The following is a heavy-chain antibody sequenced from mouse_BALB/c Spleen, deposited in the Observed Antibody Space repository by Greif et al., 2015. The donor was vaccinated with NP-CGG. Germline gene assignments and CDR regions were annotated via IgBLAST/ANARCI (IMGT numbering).Heavy chain of an antibody. D-gene: IGHD2-4*01. V-gene: IGHV1-54*01. Sequence: QVQLQQSGTELVRPGTSVKVSCKASGYAFTNYLIEWIKQRPGQGLEWIGVLNPGSGGTNYSEKFKGKATLTADYSSSTAYPQLSSLTSDDSAVYFCAREGDYGFAYWGQGTLVTVSA. J-gene: IGHJ3*01. CDR2: LNPGSGGT. CDR1: GYAFTNYL. CDR3: AREGDYGFAY.